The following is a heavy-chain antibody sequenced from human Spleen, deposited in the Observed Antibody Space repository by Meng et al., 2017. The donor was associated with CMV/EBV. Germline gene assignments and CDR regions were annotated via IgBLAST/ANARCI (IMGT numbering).Heavy chain of an antibody. V-gene: IGHV3-7*01. D-gene: IGHD3-3*01. CDR1: GFTFVRYW. CDR3: AKDWAFQDFSSGSGMDV. Sequence: GGSLRLSCAPSGFTFVRYWMSWVRQAPGKGLEWVANIKQDGSEKYYVDSVKGRFTISRDNAKNSLYLQMNSLRAEDTAVYYCAKDWAFQDFSSGSGMDVWGQGTTVTVSS. J-gene: IGHJ6*02. CDR2: IKQDGSEK.